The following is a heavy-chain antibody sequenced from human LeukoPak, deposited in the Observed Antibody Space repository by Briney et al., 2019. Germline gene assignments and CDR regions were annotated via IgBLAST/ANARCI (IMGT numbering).Heavy chain of an antibody. CDR3: ARLRMYYYGSGSPPAPYYYYGMDV. Sequence: SETLSLTCAVYGGSFSGYYWSWIRQPPGKGLEWIGEINHSGSTNYNPSLKSRVTISVDTSKNQFSLKLSPVTAADTAVYYCARLRMYYYGSGSPPAPYYYYGMDVWGQGTTVTAS. D-gene: IGHD3-10*01. CDR2: INHSGST. CDR1: GGSFSGYY. V-gene: IGHV4-34*01. J-gene: IGHJ6*02.